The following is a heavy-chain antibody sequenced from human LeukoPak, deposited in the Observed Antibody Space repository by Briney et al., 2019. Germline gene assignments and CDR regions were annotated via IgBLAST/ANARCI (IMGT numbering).Heavy chain of an antibody. CDR2: IYYSGTT. CDR1: GGSISSYY. V-gene: IGHV4-59*12. J-gene: IGHJ3*02. CDR3: AREADYWSDDAFDI. D-gene: IGHD3-3*01. Sequence: SETLSLTCTVSGGSISSYYWSWIRQPPGKGLEWIGYIYYSGTTNYNPSLKSRVTISVDTSKNQFSLKLSSVTAADTAVYYCAREADYWSDDAFDIWGQGTMVTVS.